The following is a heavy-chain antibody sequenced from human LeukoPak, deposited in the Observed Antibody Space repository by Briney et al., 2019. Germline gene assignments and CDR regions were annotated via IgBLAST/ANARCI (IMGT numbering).Heavy chain of an antibody. D-gene: IGHD2-8*01. CDR2: IYYSGST. CDR3: ARRSRGWSVFDY. Sequence: PSETLSLTCTVSGGSISSYYWNWIRQPPGKGLEWIGYIYYSGSTNYNPSLKSRVTISVDTSKNQFSLKLSSVTAADTAVYYCARRSRGWSVFDYWGQGTLVTVSS. CDR1: GGSISSYY. V-gene: IGHV4-59*08. J-gene: IGHJ4*02.